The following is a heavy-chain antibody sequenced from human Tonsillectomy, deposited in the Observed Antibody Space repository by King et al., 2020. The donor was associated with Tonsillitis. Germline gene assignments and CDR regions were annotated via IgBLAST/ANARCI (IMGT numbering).Heavy chain of an antibody. CDR2: IYYSGST. CDR3: ARFLNAFETALDV. V-gene: IGHV4-59*01. J-gene: IGHJ6*02. Sequence: MQLQESGPGLVKPSETLSLICTVSGGSITTDYYTWIRQPPGEGLEWIGYIYYSGSTNYNPSLKSRVTISVDTSKNHFSLKLSSVTAADTAVYYCARFLNAFETALDVWGQGTTVTVSS. D-gene: IGHD1-14*01. CDR1: GGSITTDY.